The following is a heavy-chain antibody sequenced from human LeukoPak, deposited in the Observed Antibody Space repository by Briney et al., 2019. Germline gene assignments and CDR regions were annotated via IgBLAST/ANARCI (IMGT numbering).Heavy chain of an antibody. CDR3: AREETYYYDSSGYYSLYYFDY. CDR1: GFTFSNYW. Sequence: PGRSLRLSCAASGFTFSNYWINWVRQAPGKGLEWVANIKQDGSETYCVDSVKGRFTISRDNAKNSLYLQMNSLRAEDTAVYYCAREETYYYDSSGYYSLYYFDYWGQGTLVTVSS. D-gene: IGHD3-22*01. J-gene: IGHJ4*02. V-gene: IGHV3-7*01. CDR2: IKQDGSET.